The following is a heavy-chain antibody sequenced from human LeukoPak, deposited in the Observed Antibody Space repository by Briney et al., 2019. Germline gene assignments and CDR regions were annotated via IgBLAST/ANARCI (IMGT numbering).Heavy chain of an antibody. D-gene: IGHD2-2*01. J-gene: IGHJ6*02. CDR1: GGSISSYY. V-gene: IGHV4-59*12. Sequence: PSETLSLTCTVSGGSISSYYWSWIRQPPGKGLEWIGYIYYSGSTNYNPSLKSRVTISVDTSKNQFSLKLSSVTAADTAVYYCARSGVVPAATLYYYYYYGMDVWGQGTTVTVSS. CDR3: ARSGVVPAATLYYYYYYGMDV. CDR2: IYYSGST.